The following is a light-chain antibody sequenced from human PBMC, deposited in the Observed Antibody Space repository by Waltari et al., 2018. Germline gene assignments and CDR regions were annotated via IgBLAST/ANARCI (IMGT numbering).Light chain of an antibody. CDR3: CSYAGSSTYV. J-gene: IGLJ1*01. CDR2: DVS. V-gene: IGLV2-23*02. CDR1: SSDVGDYNY. Sequence: QSALTQPAPVSGSPGQSITISCTGTSSDVGDYNYVSWYQQHPGKAPKLMIYDVSKRPSGVSNRFSGSKSGNTASLTISRLQAEDEADYYCCSYAGSSTYVFGTGTKVTVL.